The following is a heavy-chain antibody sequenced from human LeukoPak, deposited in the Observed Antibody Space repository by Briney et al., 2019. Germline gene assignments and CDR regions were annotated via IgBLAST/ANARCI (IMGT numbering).Heavy chain of an antibody. D-gene: IGHD4/OR15-4a*01. J-gene: IGHJ4*02. Sequence: GGSLRLSCAASRFTFSSYSMNWVRQAPGKGLEWVSGIIGRGDNTYYADSVKGRFTISRDTSKNTLYLQMNSLRAEDTAVYYCAKAYMVDQWGQGTLVTVSS. CDR1: RFTFSSYS. CDR3: AKAYMVDQ. V-gene: IGHV3-23*01. CDR2: IIGRGDNT.